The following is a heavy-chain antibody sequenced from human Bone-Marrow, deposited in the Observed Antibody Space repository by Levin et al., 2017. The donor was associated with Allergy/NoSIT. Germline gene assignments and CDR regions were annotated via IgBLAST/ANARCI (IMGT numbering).Heavy chain of an antibody. D-gene: IGHD6-19*01. CDR2: IKSKNEDVTT. V-gene: IGHV3-15*01. Sequence: GGSLRLSCAASGFTFVTAWMSWVRQAPGKGLEWVGRIKSKNEDVTTDYAAPVKGRFTISRDDSKSTLYLQMNSLKSEDTGVYYCTTDYFLIGSGGNSHLWDSWGQGTLVTVSS. CDR1: GFTFVTAW. J-gene: IGHJ5*01. CDR3: TTDYFLIGSGGNSHLWDS.